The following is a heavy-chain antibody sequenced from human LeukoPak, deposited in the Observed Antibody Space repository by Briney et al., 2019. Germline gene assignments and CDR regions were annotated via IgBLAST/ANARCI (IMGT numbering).Heavy chain of an antibody. J-gene: IGHJ4*02. Sequence: GGSLRLSCAASGFTFSSYWMSWVRQAPGKGLVWVSRINSDGTSTTYADSVKGRFTISRDNAKNTLYLQMNSLRAEDTAVYYCARLSMVRGVIADYWGQGTLVTVSS. CDR2: INSDGTST. V-gene: IGHV3-74*01. D-gene: IGHD3-10*01. CDR1: GFTFSSYW. CDR3: ARLSMVRGVIADY.